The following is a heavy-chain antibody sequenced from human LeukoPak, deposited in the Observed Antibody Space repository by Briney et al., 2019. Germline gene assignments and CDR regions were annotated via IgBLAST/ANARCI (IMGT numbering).Heavy chain of an antibody. J-gene: IGHJ4*02. Sequence: PGGSLRLSCAASGFTFSDYYMSWIRQAPGKGLEWVSYISSSGSTIYYADSVKGRFTISRDNAKNSLYLQMNSLRAEDTAVYYCARDPSEKHNAFDYWGQGTLVTVSS. CDR2: ISSSGSTI. V-gene: IGHV3-11*04. CDR1: GFTFSDYY. CDR3: ARDPSEKHNAFDY. D-gene: IGHD1-1*01.